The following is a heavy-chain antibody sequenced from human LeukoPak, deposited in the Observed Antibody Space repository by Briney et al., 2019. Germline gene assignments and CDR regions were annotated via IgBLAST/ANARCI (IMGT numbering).Heavy chain of an antibody. J-gene: IGHJ4*02. D-gene: IGHD3-22*01. CDR2: TNPNSGGT. CDR3: ARAQKYYYDSSGYYKSYFDY. V-gene: IGHV1-2*02. Sequence: ASVKVSCKASGYTFTGYYMHWVRQAPGQGLEWMGWTNPNSGGTNYAQKFQGRVTMTRDTSISTAYMELSRLRSDDTAVYYCARAQKYYYDSSGYYKSYFDYWGQGTLVTVSS. CDR1: GYTFTGYY.